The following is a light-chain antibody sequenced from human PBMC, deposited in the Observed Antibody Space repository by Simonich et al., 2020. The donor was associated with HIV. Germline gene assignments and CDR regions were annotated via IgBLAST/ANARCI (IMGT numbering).Light chain of an antibody. CDR1: QSISRY. CDR2: DAS. Sequence: EIQMTQSPSSLSASVGDRFTITCRASQSISRYLNWYQQKPGKAPKLLIYDASNLETGVPSRVSGSGSGSDFTFTISSLQPADIATYYCQQYDELPYTFGQGTKLEIK. CDR3: QQYDELPYT. V-gene: IGKV1-33*01. J-gene: IGKJ2*01.